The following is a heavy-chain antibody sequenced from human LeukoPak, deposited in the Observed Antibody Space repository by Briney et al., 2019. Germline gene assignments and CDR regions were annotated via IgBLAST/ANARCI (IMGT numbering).Heavy chain of an antibody. CDR2: ISTTGGST. Sequence: GGSLRLSCAASGFTFNNYAMSWVRQAQGKGLEWVSAISTTGGSTYYADSVKGRFTVSRDNSKNTLSLQMDSLRVEDTALYYCAKDWTTVVTPKGYYFDSWGQGTLVTVSS. J-gene: IGHJ4*02. V-gene: IGHV3-23*01. CDR3: AKDWTTVVTPKGYYFDS. CDR1: GFTFNNYA. D-gene: IGHD4-23*01.